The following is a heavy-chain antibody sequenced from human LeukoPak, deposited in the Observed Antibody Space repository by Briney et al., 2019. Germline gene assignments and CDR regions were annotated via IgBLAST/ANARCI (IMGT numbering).Heavy chain of an antibody. CDR2: ISGSGGST. J-gene: IGHJ4*02. CDR3: AKLPTSRRLPSIFDY. CDR1: GFTFSSYA. Sequence: GGSLRLSCAASGFTFSSYAMSWVRQAPGKGLEWVSAISGSGGSTYYADSVKGQFTISRDNSKNTLYLQMNSLRAEDTAVYYCAKLPTSRRLPSIFDYWGQGTLVTVSS. D-gene: IGHD6-25*01. V-gene: IGHV3-23*01.